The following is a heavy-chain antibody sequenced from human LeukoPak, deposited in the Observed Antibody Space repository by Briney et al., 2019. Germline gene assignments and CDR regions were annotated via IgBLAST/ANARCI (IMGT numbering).Heavy chain of an antibody. J-gene: IGHJ3*02. D-gene: IGHD7-27*01. CDR3: ARDGEGAFDI. CDR1: GFTFSGYG. Sequence: GGSLRLSCEASGFTFSGYGMHWVRQAPGKGLEWVAVIWYDGSNKYYADSVKGRFTISRDNSKNTLYLQMNSLRAEDTAVYYCARDGEGAFDIWGQGTMVTVSS. CDR2: IWYDGSNK. V-gene: IGHV3-33*01.